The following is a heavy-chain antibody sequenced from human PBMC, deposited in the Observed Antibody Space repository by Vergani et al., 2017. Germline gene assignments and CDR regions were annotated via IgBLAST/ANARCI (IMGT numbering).Heavy chain of an antibody. D-gene: IGHD6-13*01. CDR2: INWNSDSI. Sequence: EVQLVESGGGLVQPGRSLRHSCAASGFTFDDYAMHWVRQAPGKGLEWVSGINWNSDSIAYADSVKGRFTISRDNAKNSLYLQMNSLRAEDTALYYCVKDIAASGNYWYFDLWGRGTLVTVSS. V-gene: IGHV3-9*01. CDR3: VKDIAASGNYWYFDL. J-gene: IGHJ2*01. CDR1: GFTFDDYA.